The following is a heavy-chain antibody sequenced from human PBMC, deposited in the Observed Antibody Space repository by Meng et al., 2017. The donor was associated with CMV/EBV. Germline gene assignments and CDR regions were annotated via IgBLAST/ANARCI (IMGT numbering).Heavy chain of an antibody. Sequence: GESLKISCAASGFTFSSYSMNWVRQAPGKGLEWVSSISSSSYIYYADSVKGRFTISRDNAKNSLYLQMNSLRAEDTAVYYCARESVRWSGYYNDGMDVWGQGTTVTVSS. CDR3: ARESVRWSGYYNDGMDV. J-gene: IGHJ6*02. CDR1: GFTFSSYS. CDR2: ISSSSYI. D-gene: IGHD3-3*01. V-gene: IGHV3-21*01.